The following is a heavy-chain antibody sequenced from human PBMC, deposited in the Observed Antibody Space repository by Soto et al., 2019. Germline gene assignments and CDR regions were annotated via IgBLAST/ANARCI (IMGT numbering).Heavy chain of an antibody. J-gene: IGHJ4*02. CDR3: ARAGGLGAVAVDY. Sequence: QLQLQESGSGLVKPSQTLSLTCAVSGGSISRGGYSWSWLRQPPGKGLEWIGYIYHSGSTYYNPSLKSRVTISVDRSKNQFSLKLSSVTAADTAVYYCARAGGLGAVAVDYWGQGTLVTVSS. CDR1: GGSISRGGYS. CDR2: IYHSGST. V-gene: IGHV4-30-2*01. D-gene: IGHD6-19*01.